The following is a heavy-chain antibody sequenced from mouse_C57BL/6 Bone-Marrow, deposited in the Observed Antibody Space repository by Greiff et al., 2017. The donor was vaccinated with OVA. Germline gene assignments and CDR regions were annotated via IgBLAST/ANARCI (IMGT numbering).Heavy chain of an antibody. D-gene: IGHD1-1*01. J-gene: IGHJ3*01. Sequence: VQLQQSGAELVRPGASVKLSCTASGFNIKDDYMHWVKQRPEQGLEWIGWIDPENGDTEYASKFQGKATITADTSSNTAYLQLSSLTSEDTAVYYCTSYGSLVAYWGQGTLVTVSA. V-gene: IGHV14-4*01. CDR3: TSYGSLVAY. CDR2: IDPENGDT. CDR1: GFNIKDDY.